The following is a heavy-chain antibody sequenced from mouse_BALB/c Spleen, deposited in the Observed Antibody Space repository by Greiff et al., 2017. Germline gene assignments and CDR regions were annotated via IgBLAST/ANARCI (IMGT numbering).Heavy chain of an antibody. V-gene: IGHV5-4*02. CDR1: GFTFSDYY. Sequence: EVKLMESGGGLVKPGGSLKLSCAASGFTFSDYYMYWVRQTPEKRLEWVATISDGGSYTYYPDSVKGRFTISRDNAKNNLYLQMSSLKSEDTAMYYCASDQGSSGYFDYWGQGTTLTVSS. J-gene: IGHJ2*01. CDR3: ASDQGSSGYFDY. D-gene: IGHD1-1*01. CDR2: ISDGGSYT.